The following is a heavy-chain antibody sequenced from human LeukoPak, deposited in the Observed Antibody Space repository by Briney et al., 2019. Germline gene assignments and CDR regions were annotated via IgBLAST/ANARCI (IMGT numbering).Heavy chain of an antibody. V-gene: IGHV4-30-2*01. CDR1: GGSISSGGYA. D-gene: IGHD3-10*01. CDR3: ARNSWFAPYYFDY. Sequence: SETLSLTCAISGGSISSGGYAWSWIRQPPGKGLEWIGYIYHSGSTYYNPSLKSRVTISVDRSKNQFSLKLSSVTAADTAVYYCARNSWFAPYYFDYWGQGTLVTVSS. J-gene: IGHJ4*02. CDR2: IYHSGST.